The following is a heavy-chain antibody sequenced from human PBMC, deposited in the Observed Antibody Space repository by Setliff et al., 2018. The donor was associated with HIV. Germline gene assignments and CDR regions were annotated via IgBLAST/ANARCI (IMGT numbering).Heavy chain of an antibody. V-gene: IGHV1-3*01. CDR3: ARVAYYYDSSGYPCDY. Sequence: ASVKVSCKASGYTFTSYAMHWVRQAPGQRLEGMGWINAGNGNTKYSQKFQGRVTVTRDTSASTAYMELSSLRSEDTAVYYCARVAYYYDSSGYPCDYWGQGTLVTVSS. CDR2: INAGNGNT. J-gene: IGHJ4*02. D-gene: IGHD3-22*01. CDR1: GYTFTSYA.